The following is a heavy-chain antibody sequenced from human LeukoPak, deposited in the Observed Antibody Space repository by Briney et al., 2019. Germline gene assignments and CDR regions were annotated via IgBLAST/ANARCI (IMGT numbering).Heavy chain of an antibody. J-gene: IGHJ4*02. V-gene: IGHV3-30*18. Sequence: GGSLRLPCAAYGFTFSSYGMHWVRQAPGKGLEWVAVISYDGSNKYYADSVKGRFTISRDNSKNTLYLQMNSLRAEDTAVYYCAKAHTAMVRGYFDYWGQGTLVTVSS. CDR3: AKAHTAMVRGYFDY. D-gene: IGHD5-18*01. CDR1: GFTFSSYG. CDR2: ISYDGSNK.